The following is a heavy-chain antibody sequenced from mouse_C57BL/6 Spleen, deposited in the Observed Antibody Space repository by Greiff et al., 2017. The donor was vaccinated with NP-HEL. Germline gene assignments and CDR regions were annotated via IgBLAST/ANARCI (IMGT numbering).Heavy chain of an antibody. V-gene: IGHV1-53*01. CDR2: INPSNGGT. D-gene: IGHD1-1*01. J-gene: IGHJ2*01. CDR3: AREEGIITTVVATDY. CDR1: GYTFTSYW. Sequence: QVQLQQPGTELVKPGASVKLSCKASGYTFTSYWMHWVKQRPGQGLEWIGNINPSNGGTNYNEKFKSKATLTVDKSSSTAYMQLSSLTSEDSAVYYCAREEGIITTVVATDYWGQGTTLTVSS.